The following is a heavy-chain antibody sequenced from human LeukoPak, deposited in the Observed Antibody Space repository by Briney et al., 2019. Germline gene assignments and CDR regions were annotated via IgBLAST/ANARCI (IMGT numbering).Heavy chain of an antibody. V-gene: IGHV1-69*05. CDR1: GGTFSSYA. CDR2: IIPIFGTA. CDR3: ARAAGDWNDGFDP. J-gene: IGHJ5*02. Sequence: ASVKVSCKASGGTFSSYAISWVRQAPGQGLEWMGGIIPIFGTANYAQKFQGRVTITTDESTSTAYMELSSLRSEDTAVYYCARAAGDWNDGFDPWSQGALVTVSS. D-gene: IGHD1-1*01.